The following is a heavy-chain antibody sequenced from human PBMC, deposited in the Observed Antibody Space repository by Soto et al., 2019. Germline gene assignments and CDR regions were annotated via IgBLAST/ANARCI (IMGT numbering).Heavy chain of an antibody. Sequence: AASVKVSCKVSGYTLTELSMHWVRQAPGKGLEWMGGFDPEDGETIYAQKFQGRVTMTEDTSTDTAYMELSSLRSEDTAVYYCATNKGFGVVIHDAFDIWGQGTMVTVSS. D-gene: IGHD3-3*01. V-gene: IGHV1-24*01. CDR3: ATNKGFGVVIHDAFDI. J-gene: IGHJ3*02. CDR1: GYTLTELS. CDR2: FDPEDGET.